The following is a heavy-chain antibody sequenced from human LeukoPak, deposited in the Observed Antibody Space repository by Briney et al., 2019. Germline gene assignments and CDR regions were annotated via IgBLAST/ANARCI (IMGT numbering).Heavy chain of an antibody. J-gene: IGHJ4*02. CDR3: AKDTAVWGKPNYFDY. D-gene: IGHD1-26*01. V-gene: IGHV3-23*01. CDR1: TFIFSDYA. Sequence: PGGSLRLSCAASTFIFSDYAMTWVRQAPGKGLEWVSTISGGGDATYYAHSVKGRFAVSRDNSKKTLYLQLNSLRAEDTAVYYCAKDTAVWGKPNYFDYWGQGTLVTVSS. CDR2: ISGGGDAT.